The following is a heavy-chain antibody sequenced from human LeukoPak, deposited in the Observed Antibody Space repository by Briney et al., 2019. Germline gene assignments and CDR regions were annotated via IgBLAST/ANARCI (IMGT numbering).Heavy chain of an antibody. V-gene: IGHV4-39*01. CDR2: IYYSGDT. CDR3: ATGSMTTRYYYYFHMDV. D-gene: IGHD4-11*01. Sequence: SETLSLTCTVSGGSINGTRYYWGWIRQPPGKGLEWIGSIYYSGDTHYNPSLRSRVTISVDTSKNQFSLRMHSMTAADTSFYYCATGSMTTRYYYYFHMDVWGTGTTVTVSS. CDR1: GGSINGTRYY. J-gene: IGHJ6*03.